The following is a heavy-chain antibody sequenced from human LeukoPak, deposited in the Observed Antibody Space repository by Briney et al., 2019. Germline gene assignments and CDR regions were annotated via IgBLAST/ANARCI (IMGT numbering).Heavy chain of an antibody. CDR3: AGGMVVTATPFDY. J-gene: IGHJ4*02. CDR1: GGTFSSYA. Sequence: GASVKVFCKASGGTFSSYAISWVRQAPGQGLEWMGRIIPIFGIANYAQKFQGRVTITADKSTSTAYMELSSLRSEDTAVYYCAGGMVVTATPFDYWGQGTLVTVSS. CDR2: IIPIFGIA. V-gene: IGHV1-69*04. D-gene: IGHD2-21*02.